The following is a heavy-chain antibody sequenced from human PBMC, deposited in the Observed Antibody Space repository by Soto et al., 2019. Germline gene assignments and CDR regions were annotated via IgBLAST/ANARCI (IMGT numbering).Heavy chain of an antibody. Sequence: QVQLVQSGAEVKKPGASVKVSCKASGYTFTGYYMHWVRQAPGQGLEWMGWINPNSGGTNYAQKFQGWVTMTRDTSISTAYMELSRLRSDDTAVYYCAREGSHRGYDPSALDYWGQGTLVTVSS. CDR1: GYTFTGYY. J-gene: IGHJ4*02. CDR3: AREGSHRGYDPSALDY. V-gene: IGHV1-2*04. CDR2: INPNSGGT. D-gene: IGHD5-12*01.